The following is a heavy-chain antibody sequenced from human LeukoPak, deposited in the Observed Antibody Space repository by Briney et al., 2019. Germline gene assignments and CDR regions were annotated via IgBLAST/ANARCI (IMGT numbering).Heavy chain of an antibody. V-gene: IGHV3-23*01. CDR1: GFSFTIYA. CDR3: AKEKGDSSGWWVRTAFDY. D-gene: IGHD6-19*01. Sequence: PGGSLRLSCAASGFSFTIYAMSWVRHAPGGGLEWVSAISGSGGSTYYTDSVKGRFTTSRDTSKNTLCLQINRVRAAHTAVYYCAKEKGDSSGWWVRTAFDYWGQGTLVTVSS. J-gene: IGHJ4*02. CDR2: ISGSGGST.